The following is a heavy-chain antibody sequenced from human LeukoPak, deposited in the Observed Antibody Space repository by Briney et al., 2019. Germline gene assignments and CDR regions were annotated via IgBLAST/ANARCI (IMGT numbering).Heavy chain of an antibody. CDR3: ARADSSGYSIFGY. V-gene: IGHV4-59*01. J-gene: IGHJ4*02. CDR2: MYYNGGP. Sequence: SETLSLTCSVSGGSISGYSWSWIRQPPGKGLEWIGYMYYNGGPTYNPSLESRVTISADTSKNQFSLKLTSVTAADTAVYYCARADSSGYSIFGYWVQGTLVTVSS. CDR1: GGSISGYS. D-gene: IGHD3-22*01.